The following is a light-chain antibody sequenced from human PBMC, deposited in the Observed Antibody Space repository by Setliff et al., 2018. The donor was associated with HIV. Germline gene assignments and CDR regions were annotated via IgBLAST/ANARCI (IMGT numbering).Light chain of an antibody. Sequence: QSVLTQPRSVSGSPGQSVTISCTGTSSDVGSYNLVSWYQQHPGKAPKLMIYEVSERPSGVSNRFSGSKSGNTASLTISGLQAEDEADYYCCSYAGSSTLRVFGTGTKVTVL. CDR2: EVS. V-gene: IGLV2-23*02. CDR3: CSYAGSSTLRV. CDR1: SSDVGSYNL. J-gene: IGLJ1*01.